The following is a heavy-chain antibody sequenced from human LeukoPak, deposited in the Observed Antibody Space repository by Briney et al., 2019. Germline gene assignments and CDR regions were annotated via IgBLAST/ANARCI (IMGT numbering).Heavy chain of an antibody. J-gene: IGHJ4*02. CDR1: GYTFTSYY. Sequence: ASVKVSCKASGYTFTSYYMHWVGQPPAQGLQWMGIINPSGGSTSYAQKFQGRVNMTRDTSTSTVYMELSSLRSEDTAVYYCARDTNDVRSYYFDYWGQGTLVTVSS. D-gene: IGHD1-1*01. CDR3: ARDTNDVRSYYFDY. CDR2: INPSGGST. V-gene: IGHV1-46*03.